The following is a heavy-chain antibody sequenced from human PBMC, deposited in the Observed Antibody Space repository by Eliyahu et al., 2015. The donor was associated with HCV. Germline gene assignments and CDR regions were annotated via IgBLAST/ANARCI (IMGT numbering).Heavy chain of an antibody. CDR3: ARDRGSGGVPFYYYYGMDV. CDR1: GDSVPSNNAA. J-gene: IGHJ6*02. Sequence: QVQLQQSGPGLVKPSQTLSLTCAIPGDSVPSNNAAWNWIRQSPSRGLEWLGRTYFRSKWYNDYAASVKSRITIKPDTSKNQFSLQVNSVTPEDTAVYYCARDRGSGGVPFYYYYGMDVWGQGTTVTVSS. D-gene: IGHD3-16*01. CDR2: TYFRSKWYN. V-gene: IGHV6-1*01.